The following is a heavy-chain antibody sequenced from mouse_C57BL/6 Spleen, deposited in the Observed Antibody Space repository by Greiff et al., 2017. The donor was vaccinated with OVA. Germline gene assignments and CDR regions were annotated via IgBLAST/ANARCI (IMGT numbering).Heavy chain of an antibody. CDR3: ARSFDGSAWFAY. V-gene: IGHV1-80*01. CDR1: GYAFSSYW. J-gene: IGHJ3*01. CDR2: IYPGDGDT. D-gene: IGHD2-3*01. Sequence: QVQLQQSGAELVKPGASVKISCKASGYAFSSYWMNWVKQRPGKGLEWIGQIYPGDGDTNYNGKFKGKATLTADESSSTAYMQLSSLTSEDSAVYFCARSFDGSAWFAYWGQGTLVTVSA.